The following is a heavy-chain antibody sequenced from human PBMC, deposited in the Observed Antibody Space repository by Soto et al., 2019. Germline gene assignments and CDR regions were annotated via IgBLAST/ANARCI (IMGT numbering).Heavy chain of an antibody. V-gene: IGHV1-69*06. J-gene: IGHJ4*02. CDR3: ATGARYCSGGSCYPDD. Sequence: QVQLMQSGAEVKKPGSSVKVSCKASRGTISTNVISWVRQAPGQGLEWMGEIMPIFAAPNNAQKFQGRLTITADTSTTTVYMELSSLTSEDTAVYFCATGARYCSGGSCYPDDWGQGTLVIVSS. CDR1: RGTISTNV. D-gene: IGHD2-15*01. CDR2: IMPIFAAP.